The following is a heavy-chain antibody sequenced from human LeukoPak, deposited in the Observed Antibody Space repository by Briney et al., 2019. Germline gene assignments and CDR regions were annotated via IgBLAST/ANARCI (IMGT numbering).Heavy chain of an antibody. CDR2: IYYSGST. V-gene: IGHV4-59*08. D-gene: IGHD3-22*01. CDR1: GGSISNYY. J-gene: IGHJ2*01. Sequence: PSETLFLTCTVSGGSISNYYWSWIRQPPGKGLEWIGYIYYSGSTNYNPSLKSRVTISVDTSKNQFSLKLSSVTAADTAVYYCARLSRDSRGYWYFDLWGRGTLVTVSS. CDR3: ARLSRDSRGYWYFDL.